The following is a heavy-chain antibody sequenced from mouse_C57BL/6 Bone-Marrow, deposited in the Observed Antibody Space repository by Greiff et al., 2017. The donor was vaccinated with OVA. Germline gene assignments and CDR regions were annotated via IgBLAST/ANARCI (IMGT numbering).Heavy chain of an antibody. CDR2: IDPENGDT. J-gene: IGHJ3*01. CDR3: TPYYGSPWFAY. V-gene: IGHV14-4*01. D-gene: IGHD1-1*01. CDR1: GFNINDDY. Sequence: VQLQQSGAELVRPGASVKLSCTASGFNINDDYMHWVKQRPEQGLEWIGWIDPENGDTEYASKFQGKATITADTSSNTAYLQLSSLTSEDTAVFYCTPYYGSPWFAYWGQGTLVTVSA.